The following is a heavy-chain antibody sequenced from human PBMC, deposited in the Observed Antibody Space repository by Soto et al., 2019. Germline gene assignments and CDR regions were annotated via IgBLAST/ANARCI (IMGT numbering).Heavy chain of an antibody. V-gene: IGHV6-1*01. CDR2: TYYRSKWYS. D-gene: IGHD6-19*01. CDR3: ARGSYYSGWV. J-gene: IGHJ4*02. CDR1: GDSVSSTSTA. Sequence: SQTLSLTCAISGDSVSSTSTAWSWIRQSPSRGLEWLGRTYYRSKWYSDYAVSVKSRITINPDTSKNQFSLQLKSVTPEDTAVYYCARGSYYSGWVWGPGTQVTVSS.